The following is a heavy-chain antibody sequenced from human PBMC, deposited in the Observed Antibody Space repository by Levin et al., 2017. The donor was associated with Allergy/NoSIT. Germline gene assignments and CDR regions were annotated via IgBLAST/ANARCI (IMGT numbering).Heavy chain of an antibody. CDR1: GFTFNNYA. D-gene: IGHD6-19*01. Sequence: ETLSLTCAASGFTFNNYAMSWVRQAPGKGLEWVSAIINSGVGTYYADSVKGRFTISRDNSKNTMYLQMNSLRAEDTAVYFCAKDAIRGSDQPYYFDYWGQGPLVTASS. CDR3: AKDAIRGSDQPYYFDY. J-gene: IGHJ4*02. CDR2: IINSGVGT. V-gene: IGHV3-23*01.